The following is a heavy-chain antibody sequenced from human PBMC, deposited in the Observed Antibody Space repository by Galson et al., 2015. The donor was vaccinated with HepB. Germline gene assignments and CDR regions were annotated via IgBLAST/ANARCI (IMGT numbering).Heavy chain of an antibody. D-gene: IGHD6-13*01. CDR2: IVPNSAAT. J-gene: IGHJ4*02. Sequence: SVKVSCKVVGSSFTAYYIHWVRQAPGQGLEWMGWIVPNSAATNYAQKFQGRVTITRDTSISTAYMELSRLTSDDTAVYYCARSPAAGIEGHYWGQGTLVTVSS. V-gene: IGHV1-2*02. CDR3: ARSPAAGIEGHY. CDR1: GSSFTAYY.